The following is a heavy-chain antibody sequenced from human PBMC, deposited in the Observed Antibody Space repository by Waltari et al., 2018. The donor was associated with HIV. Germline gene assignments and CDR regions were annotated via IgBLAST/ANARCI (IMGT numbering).Heavy chain of an antibody. Sequence: EVKLLESGGGLIQPGGSLRLSCATSGFSIATLGSAWVRQVPGKGLDWVASISGSGGGTHYADSVRGRFTISRDTSKNTVSLHMNSLRAEDTATYYCTTCDSGEKSYYYYSGMDVWGQGTTVIVSS. CDR3: TTCDSGEKSYYYYSGMDV. CDR1: GFSIATLG. D-gene: IGHD4-17*01. CDR2: ISGSGGGT. V-gene: IGHV3-23*01. J-gene: IGHJ6*02.